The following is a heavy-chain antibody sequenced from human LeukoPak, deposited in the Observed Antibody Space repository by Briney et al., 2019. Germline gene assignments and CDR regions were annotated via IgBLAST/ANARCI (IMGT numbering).Heavy chain of an antibody. D-gene: IGHD2-21*02. J-gene: IGHJ4*02. CDR1: GGSVSSGSYY. CDR3: ARDPLRVTPTFDY. CDR2: IYYSGST. V-gene: IGHV4-61*01. Sequence: SETLSLTCTVSGGSVSSGSYYWSWIRQPPGKGLEWVGYIYYSGSTKYNPSLKSRVTISVGTSKNQFSLKLSSVTAADTAVYYCARDPLRVTPTFDYWGQGTLVTVSS.